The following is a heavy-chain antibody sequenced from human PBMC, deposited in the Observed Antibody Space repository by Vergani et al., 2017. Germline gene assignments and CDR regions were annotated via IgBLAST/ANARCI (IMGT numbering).Heavy chain of an antibody. CDR1: GFTFSNSA. CDR3: LKTGPNGDSGAVTDAFDI. Sequence: EVHLLESGGGLVQSGGSLRLSCAASGFTFSNSAVSWVRQAPGRGLAWVSSISGPGLSTYYADAVKGRFSISRDNSKNTVFLQMHSLRAEDTAIYYCLKTGPNGDSGAVTDAFDIWGQGTMVTVSS. CDR2: ISGPGLST. V-gene: IGHV3-23*01. J-gene: IGHJ3*02. D-gene: IGHD2-15*01.